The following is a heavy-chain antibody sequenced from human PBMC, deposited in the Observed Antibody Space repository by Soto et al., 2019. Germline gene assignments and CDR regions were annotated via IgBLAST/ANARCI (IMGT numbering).Heavy chain of an antibody. J-gene: IGHJ4*02. V-gene: IGHV4-59*01. D-gene: IGHD3-9*01. Sequence: PSETLSLTCTVSGGSISGYYWSWIRQPPGKGLEWIGNIYYSGSTNYNPSLKSRVTISVETSKNHFSLNLSSVTAADTAVYYCARADYDILTGYYKKQRYFDYWGQGTLVTVSS. CDR2: IYYSGST. CDR3: ARADYDILTGYYKKQRYFDY. CDR1: GGSISGYY.